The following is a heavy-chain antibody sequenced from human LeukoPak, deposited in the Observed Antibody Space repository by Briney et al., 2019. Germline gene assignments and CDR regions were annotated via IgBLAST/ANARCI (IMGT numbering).Heavy chain of an antibody. CDR3: ARSGWFGGYVYYFDY. CDR2: IKNDGTEK. J-gene: IGHJ4*02. CDR1: GFTFKNYF. V-gene: IGHV3-7*01. D-gene: IGHD5-12*01. Sequence: GGSLRLSCVASGFTFKNYFMSWVRQTPGKGLEWVASIKNDGTEKYYVDSLRGRFTISRDNAKNSLYLQMNSLRAEDTAVYYCARSGWFGGYVYYFDYWGQGTLVTVSS.